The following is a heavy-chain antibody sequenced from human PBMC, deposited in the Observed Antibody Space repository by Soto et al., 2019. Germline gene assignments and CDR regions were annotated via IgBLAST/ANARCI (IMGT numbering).Heavy chain of an antibody. CDR1: GFTFSSYA. Sequence: QVQLVESGGGVVQPRRSLRLSCAASGFTFSSYAMHWVRQAPGKGLEWVAVISYDGSNKYYADSVKGRFTISRDNSKNTLYLQMNSLRAEDTAVYYCARALYGDYAWVDYWGQGTLVTVSS. CDR2: ISYDGSNK. V-gene: IGHV3-30-3*01. D-gene: IGHD4-17*01. J-gene: IGHJ4*02. CDR3: ARALYGDYAWVDY.